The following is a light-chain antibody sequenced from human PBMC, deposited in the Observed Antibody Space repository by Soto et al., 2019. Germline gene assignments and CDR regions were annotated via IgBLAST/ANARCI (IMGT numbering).Light chain of an antibody. CDR3: QQRTDWPPWT. Sequence: EIVLTQSPATLSLSPEERATLSCRASQSVSNYLAWYQHKPGQAPRLLIFDASNRAPGIPARFSGSGSGTDFTLTISSLQPEDFAVYYCQQRTDWPPWTFGQGTKVEIK. CDR1: QSVSNY. V-gene: IGKV3-11*01. J-gene: IGKJ1*01. CDR2: DAS.